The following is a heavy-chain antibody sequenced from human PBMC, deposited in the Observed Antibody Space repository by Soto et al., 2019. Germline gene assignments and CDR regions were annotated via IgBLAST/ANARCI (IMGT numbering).Heavy chain of an antibody. Sequence: ASLNRSRPTAGYTLPGYHMHRVRETPEKVLEWMGWINPNSGGTNYAQKFQGRVTMTRDTSISTAYMGLSRLRSDDTAVYYCGRDRQYYYDSSGYWDYSGQGTRVTGSA. CDR3: GRDRQYYYDSSGYWDY. CDR2: INPNSGGT. D-gene: IGHD3-22*01. CDR1: GYTLPGYH. V-gene: IGHV1-2*02. J-gene: IGHJ4*02.